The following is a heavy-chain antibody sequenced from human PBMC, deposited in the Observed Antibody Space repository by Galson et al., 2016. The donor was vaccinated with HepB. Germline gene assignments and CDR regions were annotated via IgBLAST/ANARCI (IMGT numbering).Heavy chain of an antibody. CDR3: AKVRDGYDWGAFDI. J-gene: IGHJ3*02. V-gene: IGHV3-53*01. CDR1: GVTVSSNY. CDR2: IFSGGYT. Sequence: SLRLSCAASGVTVSSNYMSWVRQAPGEGLEWVSVIFSGGYTYYADSAKGRFNTSRDNSKNMVYLQMDGLRVEDTATYYCAKVRDGYDWGAFDIWGQGTMVSVSS. D-gene: IGHD3-16*01.